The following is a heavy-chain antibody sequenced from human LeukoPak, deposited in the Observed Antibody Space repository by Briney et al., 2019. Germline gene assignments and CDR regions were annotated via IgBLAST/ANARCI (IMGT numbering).Heavy chain of an antibody. CDR2: INHSGST. Sequence: SETLSLICAVYGGSFSGYYWSWIRQPPGKGLEWIGEINHSGSTNYNPSLKSRVTISVDTSKNQFSLKLSSVTAADTAVYYCARGRGYSYGSAYYYYGMDVWGQGTTVTVSS. CDR3: ARGRGYSYGSAYYYYGMDV. D-gene: IGHD5-18*01. CDR1: GGSFSGYY. J-gene: IGHJ6*02. V-gene: IGHV4-34*01.